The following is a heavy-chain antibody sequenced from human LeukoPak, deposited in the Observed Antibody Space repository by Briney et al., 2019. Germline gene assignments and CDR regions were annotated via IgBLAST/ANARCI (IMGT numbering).Heavy chain of an antibody. Sequence: GGSLRLSCAASGLTFSRYSMLWVRQAPGKGLQWVSYISSSGSTIYYADPVQGRFTISRDNARNALSLQMSNLGVDDTAVYYCARGSFHYYPFFWGQGTLVTVSS. CDR1: GLTFSRYS. D-gene: IGHD3-10*01. J-gene: IGHJ4*02. V-gene: IGHV3-48*01. CDR3: ARGSFHYYPFF. CDR2: ISSSGSTI.